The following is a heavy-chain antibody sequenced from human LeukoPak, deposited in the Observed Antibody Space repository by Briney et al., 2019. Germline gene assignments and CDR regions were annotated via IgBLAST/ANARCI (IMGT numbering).Heavy chain of an antibody. J-gene: IGHJ4*02. V-gene: IGHV3-23*01. Sequence: PGGSLRLSCAASGFTFSSYAMSWVRQALGKGLEWVSAISGSGGSTYYADSVKGRFTISRDNSKNTLYLQMNSLRAEDTAVYYCAPTPVSSSFYFDYWGQGTLVTVSS. CDR2: ISGSGGST. D-gene: IGHD2-15*01. CDR1: GFTFSSYA. CDR3: APTPVSSSFYFDY.